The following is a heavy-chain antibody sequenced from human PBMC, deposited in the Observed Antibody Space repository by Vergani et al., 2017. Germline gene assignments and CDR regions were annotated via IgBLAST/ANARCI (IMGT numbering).Heavy chain of an antibody. D-gene: IGHD2-15*01. V-gene: IGHV3-7*01. CDR3: ARDTGGIVVVLNCFDP. Sequence: EVQLVESGGGLVQPGGSLRLSCAASGFTFSSYWMSWVRQAPGKGLEWVANIKQDGSEKYYVDSVKGRFTISRDNAKNSLYLQMNSLRAEDTAVYYCARDTGGIVVVLNCFDPWGQGTLVTVSS. CDR2: IKQDGSEK. J-gene: IGHJ5*02. CDR1: GFTFSSYW.